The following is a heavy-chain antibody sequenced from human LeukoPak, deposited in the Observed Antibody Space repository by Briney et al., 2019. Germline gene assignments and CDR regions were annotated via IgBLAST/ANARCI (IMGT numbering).Heavy chain of an antibody. Sequence: SETLSLTCTVSGGSISSGGYSWSWIRQHPGKGLEWIGYIYYSGSTYYNPSLKSRVTISVDTSKNQFSLKLSSVTAADTAVYYCARVSRGNGGVYWGQGTLVTVSS. V-gene: IGHV4-31*03. CDR1: GGSISSGGYS. J-gene: IGHJ4*02. CDR2: IYYSGST. D-gene: IGHD3-10*01. CDR3: ARVSRGNGGVY.